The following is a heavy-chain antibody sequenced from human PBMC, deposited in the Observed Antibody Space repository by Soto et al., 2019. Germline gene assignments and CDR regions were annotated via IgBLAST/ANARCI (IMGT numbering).Heavy chain of an antibody. J-gene: IGHJ6*02. Sequence: SVKVSCKASGGTFSSYAISWVRQAPGQGLEWMGGIIPIFGTANYAQKFQGRVTITADESTSTAYMELSSLRSEDTAVYYCARRTHSGSYDTKYYYYYSMDVWGQGTTVTVSS. V-gene: IGHV1-69*13. CDR3: ARRTHSGSYDTKYYYYYSMDV. D-gene: IGHD1-26*01. CDR1: GGTFSSYA. CDR2: IIPIFGTA.